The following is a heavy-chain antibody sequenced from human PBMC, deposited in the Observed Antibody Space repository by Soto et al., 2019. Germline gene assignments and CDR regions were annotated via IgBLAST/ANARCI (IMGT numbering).Heavy chain of an antibody. CDR3: ASARHIGP. D-gene: IGHD2-21*01. J-gene: IGHJ5*02. CDR1: GFTFCNYW. Sequence: GGSLRLSCAASGFTFCNYWMILVRQAPGKGPEWVANIKQDGSERNYVDSVKGRFTISRDNAENSLYLQMNSLRVEDTGVYYCASARHIGPWGQGTRVTV. V-gene: IGHV3-7*01. CDR2: IKQDGSER.